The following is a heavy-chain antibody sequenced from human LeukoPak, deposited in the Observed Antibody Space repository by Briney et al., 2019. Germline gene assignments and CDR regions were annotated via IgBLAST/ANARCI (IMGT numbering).Heavy chain of an antibody. CDR2: INSDGSST. D-gene: IGHD3-22*01. Sequence: GGSLRLSCAASGFTFSSFWMYWVRQAPGKGLVWVSHINSDGSSTRYADSVKGRFTISRDNAKNTLYLQMNSLRAEDTAVYYCARGGNIGYDYNAFDIWGQGTMVTVSS. J-gene: IGHJ3*02. CDR3: ARGGNIGYDYNAFDI. V-gene: IGHV3-74*01. CDR1: GFTFSSFW.